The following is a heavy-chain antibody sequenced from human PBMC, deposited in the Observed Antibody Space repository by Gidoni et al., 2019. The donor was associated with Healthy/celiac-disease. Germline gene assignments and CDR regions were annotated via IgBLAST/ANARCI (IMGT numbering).Heavy chain of an antibody. J-gene: IGHJ6*02. V-gene: IGHV3-21*01. Sequence: EVQLVESGGGLVKPGGSLRLSCAASGFTFSRYSMNWVRQAPGKGLELVSSISSSSSYIYYADSVKGRFTISRDNAKNSLYLQMNSLRAEDTAVYYCARNTMDIVVVPAAIRTYGMDVWGQGTTVTVSS. CDR3: ARNTMDIVVVPAAIRTYGMDV. CDR1: GFTFSRYS. CDR2: ISSSSSYI. D-gene: IGHD2-2*02.